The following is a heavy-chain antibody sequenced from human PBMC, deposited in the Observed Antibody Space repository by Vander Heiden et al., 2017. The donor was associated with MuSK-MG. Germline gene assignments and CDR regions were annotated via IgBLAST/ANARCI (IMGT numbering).Heavy chain of an antibody. J-gene: IGHJ4*02. Sequence: VRLVESEGGLVQPGGSPTLSCAASGFTFNSYWMHGVRQAPGKGLVWVSRINSDGSSTSYADSVKCRFTISRDNAKNTLYLQMNSRRAEDTAVYYCAREGDGYNAVDYWGQGTLVTVSS. CDR3: AREGDGYNAVDY. CDR2: INSDGSST. CDR1: GFTFNSYW. D-gene: IGHD5-12*01. V-gene: IGHV3-74*01.